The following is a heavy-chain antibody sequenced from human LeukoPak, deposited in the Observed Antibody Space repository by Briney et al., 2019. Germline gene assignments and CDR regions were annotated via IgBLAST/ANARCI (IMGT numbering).Heavy chain of an antibody. CDR2: ISYDGSNK. CDR3: ARGQYSGRCFDY. D-gene: IGHD1-26*01. CDR1: GFTFSSYA. J-gene: IGHJ4*02. Sequence: GGSLRLSCAASGFTFSSYAMHWVRQAPGKGLEWVAVISYDGSNKYYADSVKGRFTISRDNSKNTLYLQMNSLRAEDTAVYYCARGQYSGRCFDYWGQGTLVTVYS. V-gene: IGHV3-30*04.